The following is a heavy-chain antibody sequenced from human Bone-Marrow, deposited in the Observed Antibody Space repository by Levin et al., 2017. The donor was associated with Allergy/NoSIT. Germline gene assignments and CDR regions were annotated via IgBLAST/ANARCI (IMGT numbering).Heavy chain of an antibody. J-gene: IGHJ6*02. CDR2: VSSDGSNE. D-gene: IGHD1-26*01. V-gene: IGHV3-30*04. CDR3: AREQSGSFFLGHYGMDV. CDR1: GFTLSRQT. Sequence: LSLTCAASGFTLSRQTLHWVRQAPGKGLDWVALVSSDGSNEHYADSVKGRFTISRDNSNNTLWLQMNSLRPDDTAVYFCAREQSGSFFLGHYGMDVWGQGTTVTVSS.